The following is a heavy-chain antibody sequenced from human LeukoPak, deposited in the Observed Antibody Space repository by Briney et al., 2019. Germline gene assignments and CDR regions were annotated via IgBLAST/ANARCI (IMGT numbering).Heavy chain of an antibody. D-gene: IGHD3-3*01. Sequence: SETLSLTCTVSGGSISSYYWSWIRQPPGKGLEWIGYIYYSGSTNYNPSLKSRVTISVDTSKNQFSLKLSSVTAADTAVYYCATEYYDFWSGYHQVFDYWGQGTLVTVSS. CDR1: GGSISSYY. CDR3: ATEYYDFWSGYHQVFDY. CDR2: IYYSGST. J-gene: IGHJ4*02. V-gene: IGHV4-59*12.